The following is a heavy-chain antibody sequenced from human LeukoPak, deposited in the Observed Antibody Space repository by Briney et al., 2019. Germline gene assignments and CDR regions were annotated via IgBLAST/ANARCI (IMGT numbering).Heavy chain of an antibody. V-gene: IGHV1-69*13. J-gene: IGHJ3*02. Sequence: SVKVSCKASGGTFSSYAISWVRQAPGQGLEWMGGIIPIFGTANYAQKFQGRVTITADESTSTAYMELSSLRSEDTAVYYCARVKDSSGYYDDAFDIWGQGTMVTVSS. D-gene: IGHD3-22*01. CDR3: ARVKDSSGYYDDAFDI. CDR1: GGTFSSYA. CDR2: IIPIFGTA.